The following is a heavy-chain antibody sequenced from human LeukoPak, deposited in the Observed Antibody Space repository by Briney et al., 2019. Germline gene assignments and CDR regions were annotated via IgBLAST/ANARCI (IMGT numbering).Heavy chain of an antibody. D-gene: IGHD6-6*01. CDR3: ASGAARPAVLDY. CDR2: IIPIFGTA. Sequence: SVKVSCKASGYTFTSLDINWVRQATGQGLEWMGGIIPIFGTANYAQKFQGRVTITTDESTSTAYMELSSLRSEDTAVYYCASGAARPAVLDYWGQGTLVTVSS. CDR1: GYTFTSLD. V-gene: IGHV1-69*05. J-gene: IGHJ4*02.